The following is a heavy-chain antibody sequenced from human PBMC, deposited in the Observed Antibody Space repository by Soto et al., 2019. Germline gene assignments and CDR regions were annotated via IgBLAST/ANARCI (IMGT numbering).Heavy chain of an antibody. CDR2: IKSKTDGGTT. CDR1: GFTFSNAW. V-gene: IGHV3-15*01. D-gene: IGHD3-22*01. CDR3: TTTYYYDSSGYYYRLFDY. J-gene: IGHJ4*02. Sequence: GGSLRLSCAASGFTFSNAWMSWVRQAPGKGLEWVGRIKSKTDGGTTDYAAPVKGRFTISRDDSKNTLYLQMNSLKTEDTAVYYCTTTYYYDSSGYYYRLFDYWGQGTLVTVSS.